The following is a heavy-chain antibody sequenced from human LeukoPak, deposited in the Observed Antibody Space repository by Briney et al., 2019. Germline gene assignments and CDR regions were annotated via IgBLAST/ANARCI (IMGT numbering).Heavy chain of an antibody. Sequence: ASVKVSCKVSGYTLTELSMHWVRQAPGKGLEWMGSFDHEDGETIYAQKFQGRVTMTEDTSTDTAYMELSSLRSEDTAVYYCATDLYQYQLLYVLGAVWGKGTTVTVSS. D-gene: IGHD2-2*02. CDR3: ATDLYQYQLLYVLGAV. J-gene: IGHJ6*04. V-gene: IGHV1-24*01. CDR2: FDHEDGET. CDR1: GYTLTELS.